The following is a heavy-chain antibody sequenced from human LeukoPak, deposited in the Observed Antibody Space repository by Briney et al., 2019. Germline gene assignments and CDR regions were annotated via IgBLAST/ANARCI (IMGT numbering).Heavy chain of an antibody. D-gene: IGHD6-19*01. V-gene: IGHV3-53*05. J-gene: IGHJ6*03. CDR2: IYSGGST. Sequence: GGSLRLSCAASGFTVSSNYMSWVRQAPGKGLEWVSVIYSGGSTYYADSVKGRFTISRDNSKNTLYLQMGSLRAEDMAVYYCARDMIAVADTYYYYYYMDVWGKGTTVTVSS. CDR3: ARDMIAVADTYYYYYYMDV. CDR1: GFTVSSNY.